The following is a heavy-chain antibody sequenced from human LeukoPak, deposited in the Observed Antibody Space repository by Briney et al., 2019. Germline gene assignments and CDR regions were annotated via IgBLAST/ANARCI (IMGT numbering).Heavy chain of an antibody. CDR2: IYSTGST. CDR1: GGSISSYY. CDR3: AREGQDSSGYWYLDH. V-gene: IGHV4-4*07. D-gene: IGHD3-22*01. Sequence: SETLSLTCTVSGGSISSYYWSWLRQPAGKGLEWIGRIYSTGSTNYNPSLKSRVTMSVDTSKNQFSLKLTSVTAADTAVYYCAREGQDSSGYWYLDHWGQGTLATVSS. J-gene: IGHJ4*02.